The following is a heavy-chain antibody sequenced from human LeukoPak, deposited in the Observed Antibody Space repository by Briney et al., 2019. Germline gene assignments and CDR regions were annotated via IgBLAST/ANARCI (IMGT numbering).Heavy chain of an antibody. Sequence: GGSLRLSCAVSGFTFSSYGMHWVRQAPGKGLEWVAIISFHGGNQYYADSVKGRFTISRDKSQNTLYLQMNSVRAEDTDVYYCASTKSTGMAVAGTLDYWGQGTLVTVSS. CDR3: ASTKSTGMAVAGTLDY. CDR2: ISFHGGNQ. J-gene: IGHJ4*02. D-gene: IGHD6-19*01. V-gene: IGHV3-30*03. CDR1: GFTFSSYG.